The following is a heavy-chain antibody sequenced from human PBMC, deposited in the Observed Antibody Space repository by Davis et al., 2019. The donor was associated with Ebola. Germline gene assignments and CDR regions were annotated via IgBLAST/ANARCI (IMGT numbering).Heavy chain of an antibody. D-gene: IGHD6-19*01. J-gene: IGHJ4*02. CDR2: ISGAGGST. Sequence: PGGSLRPSCPASGFTFSNYGLSWVRQAPGKGLEWVSAISGAGGSTYYADSVKGRFTISRDNSKNTLSLQMNSLRAEDTAVYYCAKVGYGWYYYFDSWGQGTLVTVSS. V-gene: IGHV3-23*01. CDR3: AKVGYGWYYYFDS. CDR1: GFTFSNYG.